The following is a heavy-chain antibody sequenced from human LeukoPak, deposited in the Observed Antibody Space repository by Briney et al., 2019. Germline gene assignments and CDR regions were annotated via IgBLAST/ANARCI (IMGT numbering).Heavy chain of an antibody. CDR2: INHSGST. D-gene: IGHD2-2*01. V-gene: IGHV4-34*01. J-gene: IGHJ5*02. CDR1: GGSFSGYY. Sequence: SGTLSLTCAVYGGSFSGYYWSWIRQPPGKGLEWIGEINHSGSTNYNPSLKSRVTISVDTSKNQFSLKLSSVTAADTAVYYCASRGYCSSTSCPNWFDPWGQGTLVTVSS. CDR3: ASRGYCSSTSCPNWFDP.